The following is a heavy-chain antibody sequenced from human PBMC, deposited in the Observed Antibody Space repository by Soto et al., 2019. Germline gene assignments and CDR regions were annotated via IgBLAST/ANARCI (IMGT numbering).Heavy chain of an antibody. CDR3: ARAEMATIPLDAFDI. J-gene: IGHJ3*02. CDR2: TYYRSKWYN. D-gene: IGHD5-12*01. Sequence: SQTLSLTCAISGDSVSSSSAAWNWIRQSPSRGLGWLGRTYYRSKWYNDYAVSVKSRITINPDTSKNQFSLQLNSVTPEDTAVYYCARAEMATIPLDAFDIWGQGTMVTVSS. V-gene: IGHV6-1*01. CDR1: GDSVSSSSAA.